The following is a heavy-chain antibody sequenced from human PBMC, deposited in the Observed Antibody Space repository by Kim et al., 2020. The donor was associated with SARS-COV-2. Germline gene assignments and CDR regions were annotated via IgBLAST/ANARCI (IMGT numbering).Heavy chain of an antibody. J-gene: IGHJ5*01. D-gene: IGHD2-21*02. CDR2: IYYSGSN. CDR1: GDSIRGYY. Sequence: SETLSLTCTVSGDSIRGYYWSWIRQSPGKGLEWIGYIYYSGSNNYNPSLGNRVSISLDSSKSQFSMHLNSVTAADTAVYYCARRPVTGPNTGIGWF. V-gene: IGHV4-59*08. CDR3: ARRPVTGPNTGIGWF.